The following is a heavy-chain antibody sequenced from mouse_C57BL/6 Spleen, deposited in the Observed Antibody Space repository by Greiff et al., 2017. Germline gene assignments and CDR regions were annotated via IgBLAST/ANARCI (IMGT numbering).Heavy chain of an antibody. CDR1: GFTFSDYG. CDR2: ISSGSSTI. Sequence: DVMLVESGGGLVKPGGSLKLSCAASGFTFSDYGMHWVRQAPEKGLEWVAYISSGSSTIYYADTVKGRFTISRDNAKNTLFLQMTSLRSEDTAMYYCARRLPYYYAMDYWGQGTSVTVSS. D-gene: IGHD3-2*02. CDR3: ARRLPYYYAMDY. V-gene: IGHV5-17*01. J-gene: IGHJ4*01.